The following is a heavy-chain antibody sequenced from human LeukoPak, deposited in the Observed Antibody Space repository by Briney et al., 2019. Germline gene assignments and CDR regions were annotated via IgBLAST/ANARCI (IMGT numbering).Heavy chain of an antibody. CDR2: IYYSGST. J-gene: IGHJ4*02. Sequence: SQTLSLTCTVSGGSISSYYWSWIRQPPGEGLEWIGYIYYSGSTNYNPSLKSRVTISVDTSKNQFSLKLSSVTAADTAVYYCARGIEGDYAITYYFDYWGQGTLVTVSS. D-gene: IGHD4-17*01. CDR3: ARGIEGDYAITYYFDY. CDR1: GGSISSYY. V-gene: IGHV4-59*01.